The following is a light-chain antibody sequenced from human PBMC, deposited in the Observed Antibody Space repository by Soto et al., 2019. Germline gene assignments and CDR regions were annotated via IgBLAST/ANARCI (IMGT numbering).Light chain of an antibody. J-gene: IGKJ1*01. CDR1: QSGTSH. CDR2: GAS. CDR3: QQYGRST. V-gene: IGKV3-20*01. Sequence: ESVITQSSATLFVFPGERTTLSCRASQSGTSHLAWYQQKRGQATRLLIYGASSRATGTPDRFSGSGSGTDFTLTISRMEADDFALYYCQQYGRSTFGQGTKLEIK.